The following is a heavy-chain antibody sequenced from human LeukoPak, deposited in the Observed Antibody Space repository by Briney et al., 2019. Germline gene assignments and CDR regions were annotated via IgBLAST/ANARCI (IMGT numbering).Heavy chain of an antibody. J-gene: IGHJ5*02. CDR3: AKDRCSGYSCYSPNL. D-gene: IGHD2-15*01. CDR1: GFTYSSYS. Sequence: GGSLRLSCAASGFTYSSYSMNWVRQAPGKGLEWVSSISSTGSYIYYTDSMKGRFTISRDNAKNSLYLQMNSLRAEDTVVYYCAKDRCSGYSCYSPNLWGQGTLVTVSS. V-gene: IGHV3-21*01. CDR2: ISSTGSYI.